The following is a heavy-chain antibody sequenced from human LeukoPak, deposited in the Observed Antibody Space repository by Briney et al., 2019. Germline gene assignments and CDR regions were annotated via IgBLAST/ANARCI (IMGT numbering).Heavy chain of an antibody. D-gene: IGHD2-2*01. CDR2: ISSSSSYI. V-gene: IGHV3-21*01. J-gene: IGHJ3*02. CDR3: ARIDIAVASAFILDAFGI. Sequence: GGSLRLSCAASGFTFSSYSMNWVRQAPGKGLEWVSSISSSSSYIYYADSVKGRFTISRDNAKNSLYLQMNSLRAEDTAVYYCARIDIAVASAFILDAFGIWGQGTTVAVSS. CDR1: GFTFSSYS.